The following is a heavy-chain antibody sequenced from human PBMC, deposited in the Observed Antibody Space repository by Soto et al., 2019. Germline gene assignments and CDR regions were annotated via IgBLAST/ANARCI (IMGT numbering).Heavy chain of an antibody. J-gene: IGHJ3*02. V-gene: IGHV4-39*01. CDR1: GGSIRSSSYY. CDR2: IYYSGST. CDR3: AKGGSGSYSNAFDI. D-gene: IGHD3-10*01. Sequence: QLQLQESGPGLVKPSETLSLTCTVSGGSIRSSSYYWGWIRQPPGKGLEWIGSIYYSGSTYYNPSLKSRVTISVDTSKNQFSLKLSSVTAADTAVYYCAKGGSGSYSNAFDIWGQGTMVTVSS.